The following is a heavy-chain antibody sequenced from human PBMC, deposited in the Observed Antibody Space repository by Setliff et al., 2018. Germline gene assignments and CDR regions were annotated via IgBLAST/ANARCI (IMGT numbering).Heavy chain of an antibody. CDR1: TASMTYYY. D-gene: IGHD3-22*01. J-gene: IGHJ4*02. CDR2: VYDTGST. V-gene: IGHV4-59*08. CDR3: ASRDYYDNRGSLDF. Sequence: PSETLSLTCSVSTASMTYYYWSWIRQPPGKGLEWIGHVYDTGSTKYSPSLKGRVTISIDTSVNEFSLRLTSVTAADTAMYYCASRDYYDNRGSLDFWGQGTLVTVSS.